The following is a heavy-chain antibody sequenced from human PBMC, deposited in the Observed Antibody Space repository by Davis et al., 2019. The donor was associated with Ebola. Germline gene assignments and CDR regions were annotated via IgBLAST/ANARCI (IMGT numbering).Heavy chain of an antibody. CDR3: ARADFWSGYYSYYYYGMDV. V-gene: IGHV3-11*05. J-gene: IGHJ6*02. Sequence: DSVKGRFTISRDNAKNSLYLQMNSLRAEDTAVYYCARADFWSGYYSYYYYGMDVWGQGTTVTVSS. D-gene: IGHD3-3*01.